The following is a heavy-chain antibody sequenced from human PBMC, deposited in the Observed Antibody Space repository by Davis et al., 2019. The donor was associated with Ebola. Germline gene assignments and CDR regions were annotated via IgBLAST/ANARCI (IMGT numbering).Heavy chain of an antibody. V-gene: IGHV3-21*01. CDR3: ARDLKYSGSYYGYYYYGMDV. J-gene: IGHJ6*02. Sequence: GESLKISCAASGFTFSSYSMNWVRQAPGKGLEWVSSISSSSSYIYYADSVKGRFTISRDNAKNSLYLQMNSLRAEDTAVYYCARDLKYSGSYYGYYYYGMDVWGQGTTVTVSS. CDR2: ISSSSSYI. CDR1: GFTFSSYS. D-gene: IGHD1-26*01.